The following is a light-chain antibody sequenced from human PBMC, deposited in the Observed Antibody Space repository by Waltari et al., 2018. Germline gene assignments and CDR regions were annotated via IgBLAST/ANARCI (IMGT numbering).Light chain of an antibody. CDR3: HQDYSNPDS. CDR1: QGVNKA. V-gene: IGKV1-27*01. J-gene: IGKJ2*03. CDR2: AAS. Sequence: DIQLTQSPTSLSASVGDTVTVSCRASQGVNKALSWYQQKPGKAPTLLIYAASHLQTGVSSRFSGSGSGRDFTLTINSVKPEDVATYYCHQDYSNPDSFGQGTKVEIK.